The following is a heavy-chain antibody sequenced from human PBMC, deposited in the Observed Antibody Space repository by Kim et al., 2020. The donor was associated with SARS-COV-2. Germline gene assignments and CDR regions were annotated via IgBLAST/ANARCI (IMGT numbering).Heavy chain of an antibody. Sequence: LKSRVTISVDTSKNQFSLKLSSVTAADTAVYYCARQRREWLRTIPYYFDYWGQGTLVTVSS. CDR3: ARQRREWLRTIPYYFDY. V-gene: IGHV4-39*01. D-gene: IGHD5-12*01. J-gene: IGHJ4*02.